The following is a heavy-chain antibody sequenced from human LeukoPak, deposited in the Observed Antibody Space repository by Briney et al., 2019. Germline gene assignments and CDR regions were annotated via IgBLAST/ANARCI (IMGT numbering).Heavy chain of an antibody. Sequence: GGSLRLSCAASGFTFSSYSMNWVRQAPGKGLEWVSSISSSSSYIYYADSVKGRFTISRDNAKNSLYLQMNSLRAEDTAVYYCARVPPGLVHGYFDYWGQGTLVTVSS. CDR2: ISSSSSYI. D-gene: IGHD6-19*01. V-gene: IGHV3-21*01. J-gene: IGHJ4*02. CDR1: GFTFSSYS. CDR3: ARVPPGLVHGYFDY.